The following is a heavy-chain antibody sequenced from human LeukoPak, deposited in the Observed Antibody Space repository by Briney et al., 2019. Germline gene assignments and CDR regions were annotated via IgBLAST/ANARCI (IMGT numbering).Heavy chain of an antibody. V-gene: IGHV3-7*01. CDR3: ARGPTRADSSDY. CDR2: IKQDGSEK. CDR1: GFTFSSYW. Sequence: GGSLRLSCAASGFTFSSYWMSWVCQAPGKGLEWVANIKQDGSEKYYVDSVKGRFTISRDNAKNSPYLQMNSLRAEDTAVYYCARGPTRADSSDYWGQGTLVTVSS. J-gene: IGHJ4*02. D-gene: IGHD3-22*01.